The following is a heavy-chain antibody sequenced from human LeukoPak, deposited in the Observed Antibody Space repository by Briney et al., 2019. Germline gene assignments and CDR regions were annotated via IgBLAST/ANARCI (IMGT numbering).Heavy chain of an antibody. D-gene: IGHD5-12*01. V-gene: IGHV3-53*01. Sequence: GGSLRLSCGASGFSVSNNYMSWVRQGPGKGLEWVAVIHRGGKTYYADSVKGRFTISRDNSKNTLYLQMNSLRADDTAVYFCARSRYSDYEVLDLDFWGQGTLVTVSS. CDR1: GFSVSNNY. CDR3: ARSRYSDYEVLDLDF. J-gene: IGHJ4*02. CDR2: IHRGGKT.